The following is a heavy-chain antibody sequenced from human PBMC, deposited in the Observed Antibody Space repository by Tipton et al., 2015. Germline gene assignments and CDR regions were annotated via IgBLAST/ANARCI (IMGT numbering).Heavy chain of an antibody. J-gene: IGHJ6*02. CDR3: ARAGEVVYYYYGVDV. D-gene: IGHD2-15*01. CDR1: GFTVSSNP. Sequence: SLRLSCAASGFTVSSNPMNWVRQAPGKGLEWVSYISSRSSYTNYADSVKGRFTISRDNAKNSLYLQMNSLRAEDTAVYYCARAGEVVYYYYGVDVWGQGTTVTVSS. CDR2: ISSRSSYT. V-gene: IGHV3-11*06.